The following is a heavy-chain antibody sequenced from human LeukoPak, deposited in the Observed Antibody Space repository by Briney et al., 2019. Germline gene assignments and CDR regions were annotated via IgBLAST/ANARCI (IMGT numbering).Heavy chain of an antibody. CDR1: GGSISNSNYF. CDR3: ARVHIVVVLAATGGDAFDI. D-gene: IGHD2-15*01. J-gene: IGHJ3*02. CDR2: IYYSGNS. V-gene: IGHV4-39*07. Sequence: SETLSLTCTVSGGSISNSNYFWGWIRQLPGKGPEWIGTIYYSGNSYYNPSLQSRVTISVDTSKNQFSLKLSSVTAADTAVYFCARVHIVVVLAATGGDAFDIWGQGTMVTVSS.